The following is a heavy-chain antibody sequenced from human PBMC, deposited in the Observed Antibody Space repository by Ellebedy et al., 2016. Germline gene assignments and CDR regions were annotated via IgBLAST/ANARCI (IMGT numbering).Heavy chain of an antibody. Sequence: ASVKVSCXASGYTFTGYYMHWVRQAPGQGLEWMGWINPNSGGTNYAQKFQGWVTMTRDTSISTAYMELRILRSDDTAVYYCARGERGVLLWFGEGIDPWGQGTLVTVSS. CDR3: ARGERGVLLWFGEGIDP. J-gene: IGHJ5*02. CDR1: GYTFTGYY. D-gene: IGHD3-10*01. CDR2: INPNSGGT. V-gene: IGHV1-2*04.